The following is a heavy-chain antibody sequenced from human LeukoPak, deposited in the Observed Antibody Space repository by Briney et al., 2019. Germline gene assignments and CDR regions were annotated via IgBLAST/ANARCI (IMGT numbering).Heavy chain of an antibody. CDR1: DGSISSYY. CDR3: ARGICIGGSCYSDPSDY. D-gene: IGHD2-15*01. V-gene: IGHV4-59*01. J-gene: IGHJ4*02. Sequence: SETLSLTCTVSDGSISSYYWSWIRQPPGKGLEWIGYIYYSGSTNYNPSLKSRVTISVDTSKNQFSLKLTSVTAADTAVYYCARGICIGGSCYSDPSDYWGQGTLVTVSS. CDR2: IYYSGST.